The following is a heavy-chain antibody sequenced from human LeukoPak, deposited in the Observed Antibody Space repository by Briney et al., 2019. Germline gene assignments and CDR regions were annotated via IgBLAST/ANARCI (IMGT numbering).Heavy chain of an antibody. CDR3: ARDVEYSGSGEYYFDY. CDR1: GGSISGLY. Sequence: SETLSLTCSVSGGSISGLYWAWIRQPAGKGLEWIGRIYTSGSTNYNPSLKSRVTMSVDTSKNQFSLKLSSVTAADTAVYYCARDVEYSGSGEYYFDYWGQGTLVTVSS. CDR2: IYTSGST. D-gene: IGHD6-6*01. V-gene: IGHV4-4*07. J-gene: IGHJ4*02.